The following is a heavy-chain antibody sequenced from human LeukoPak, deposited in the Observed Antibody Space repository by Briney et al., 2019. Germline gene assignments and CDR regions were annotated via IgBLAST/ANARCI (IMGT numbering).Heavy chain of an antibody. CDR1: GGSFSGYY. CDR2: TNHSGST. CDR3: ARGDLMDFDY. D-gene: IGHD5-24*01. Sequence: PSETLSLTCAVYGGSFSGYYWSWIRQPPGKGLEWIGETNHSGSTNYNPSLKSRVTISVDTSKNQFSLKLSSVTAADTAVYYCARGDLMDFDYWGQGTLVTVSS. V-gene: IGHV4-34*01. J-gene: IGHJ4*02.